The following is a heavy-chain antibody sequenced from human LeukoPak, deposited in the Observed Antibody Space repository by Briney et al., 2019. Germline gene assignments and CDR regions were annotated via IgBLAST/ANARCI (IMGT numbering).Heavy chain of an antibody. CDR2: ISWNSGSI. CDR1: GFTFDDYA. CDR3: AVLPRRSRVWNLGAFDI. Sequence: GGSLRLSCAASGFTFDDYAMHWVRHAPGKGLEWVSGISWNSGSIGYADSVKGRFTISRDNAKNSLYLQMNSLRAEDTALYYCAVLPRRSRVWNLGAFDIWGQGTMVTVSS. D-gene: IGHD1-1*01. J-gene: IGHJ3*02. V-gene: IGHV3-9*01.